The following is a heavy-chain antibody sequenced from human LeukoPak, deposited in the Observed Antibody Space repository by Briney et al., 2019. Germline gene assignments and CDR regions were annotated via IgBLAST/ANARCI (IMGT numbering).Heavy chain of an antibody. Sequence: GGSMRLSCAASGFTFSSYGMHWVRQAPGKGLEWVAFTRYDGSNKYYADSVKGRFTISRDNSKNTLYLQMNSLRAEDTAVYYCAKGFDYGDEYWGQGTLVTVSS. V-gene: IGHV3-30*02. CDR1: GFTFSSYG. J-gene: IGHJ4*02. CDR3: AKGFDYGDEY. CDR2: TRYDGSNK. D-gene: IGHD4-17*01.